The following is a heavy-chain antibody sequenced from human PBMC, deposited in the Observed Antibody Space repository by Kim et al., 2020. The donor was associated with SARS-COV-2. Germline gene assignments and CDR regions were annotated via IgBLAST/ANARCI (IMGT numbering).Heavy chain of an antibody. Sequence: ASVKVSCKASGYTFTSYGISWVRQAPGQGLEWMGWISAYNGNTNYAQKLQGRVTMTTDTSTSTAYMELRSLRSDDTAVYYCARDVAGGGYSGYVSHFDYWGQGTLVTVSS. J-gene: IGHJ4*02. CDR1: GYTFTSYG. D-gene: IGHD5-12*01. CDR3: ARDVAGGGYSGYVSHFDY. CDR2: ISAYNGNT. V-gene: IGHV1-18*04.